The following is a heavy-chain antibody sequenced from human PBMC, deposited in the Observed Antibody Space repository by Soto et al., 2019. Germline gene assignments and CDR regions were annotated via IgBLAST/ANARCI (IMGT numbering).Heavy chain of an antibody. CDR3: ARGARRGYYYMDF. J-gene: IGHJ6*03. Sequence: PGGSMRLACAASGFILSSSWMSGVCKDPGKGLEWVANIKQDGSEKYYVASEKGRFTISRDNAKNSLYLQMNSLRAEDTAVYYCARGARRGYYYMDFWGKGTTVTVSS. V-gene: IGHV3-7*01. CDR2: IKQDGSEK. CDR1: GFILSSSW.